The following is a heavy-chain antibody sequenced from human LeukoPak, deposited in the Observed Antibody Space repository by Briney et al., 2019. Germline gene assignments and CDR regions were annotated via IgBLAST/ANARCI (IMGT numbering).Heavy chain of an antibody. CDR1: GYTFTCYY. Sequence: ASVKVSCKASGYTFTCYYMHWVRQAPGQGLEWMGWINPNSGGTNYAQQFQGRVTMTRDTSISTAYMELSRLRSDDTAVYYCARVCSGGSCYGSTFDIWGQGTMVTVSS. D-gene: IGHD2-15*01. J-gene: IGHJ3*02. CDR2: INPNSGGT. V-gene: IGHV1-2*02. CDR3: ARVCSGGSCYGSTFDI.